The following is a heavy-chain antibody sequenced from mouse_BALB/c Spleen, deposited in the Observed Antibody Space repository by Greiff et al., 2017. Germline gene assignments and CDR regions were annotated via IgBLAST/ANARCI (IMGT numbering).Heavy chain of an antibody. V-gene: IGHV5-6-5*01. CDR3: ASDYYGSSYFAY. J-gene: IGHJ3*01. CDR1: GFTFSSYA. CDR2: ISSGGST. Sequence: DVKLVESGGGLVKPGGSLKLSCAASGFTFSSYAMSWVRQTPEKRLEWVASISSGGSTYYPASVKGRFTISRDNARNILYLQMSSLRSEDTAMYYCASDYYGSSYFAYGGQGTLVTVSA. D-gene: IGHD1-1*01.